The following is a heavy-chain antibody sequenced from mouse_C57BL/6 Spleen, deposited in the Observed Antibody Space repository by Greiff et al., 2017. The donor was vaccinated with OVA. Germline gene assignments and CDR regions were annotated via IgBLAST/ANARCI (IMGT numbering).Heavy chain of an antibody. CDR3: TTGGLRRAWFAY. CDR1: GFNIKDDY. J-gene: IGHJ3*01. CDR2: IDPENGDT. Sequence: EVQLVESGAELVRPGASVKLSCTASGFNIKDDYMHWVKQRPEQGLEWIGLIDPENGDTEYASKFQGKATISADTSSNTAYLQLSSLTSEDTAVYYCTTGGLRRAWFAYWGQGTLVTVSA. V-gene: IGHV14-4*01. D-gene: IGHD2-4*01.